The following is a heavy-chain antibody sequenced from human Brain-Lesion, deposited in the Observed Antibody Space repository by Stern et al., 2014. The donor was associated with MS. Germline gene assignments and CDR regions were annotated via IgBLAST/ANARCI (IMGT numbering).Heavy chain of an antibody. CDR2: IFPRDSNT. Sequence: EVQLVESGAEVKKPGESLKISCEASGYLFDDYWIGWVRQMSGRGLELVAIIFPRDSNTRYSPSVQGQVTISADKSISTAHLQWSSLKASDPAMFSCARSPATPSGYDRFDYWGQGALVTVSS. CDR3: ARSPATPSGYDRFDY. J-gene: IGHJ4*02. V-gene: IGHV5-51*03. D-gene: IGHD5-12*01. CDR1: GYLFDDYW.